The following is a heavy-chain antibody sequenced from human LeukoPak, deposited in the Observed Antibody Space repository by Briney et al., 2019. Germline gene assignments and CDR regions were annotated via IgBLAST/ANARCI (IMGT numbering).Heavy chain of an antibody. V-gene: IGHV4-34*01. CDR3: ARDVRGIAAADPLD. CDR2: INHSGST. J-gene: IGHJ4*02. Sequence: SETLSLTCAFYGGSFSGYYWSWIRQPPGKGLEWIGEINHSGSTNYNPSLKSRVTISVDTSKNQFSLKLSSVTAADTAVYYCARDVRGIAAADPLDWGQGTLVTVSS. D-gene: IGHD6-13*01. CDR1: GGSFSGYY.